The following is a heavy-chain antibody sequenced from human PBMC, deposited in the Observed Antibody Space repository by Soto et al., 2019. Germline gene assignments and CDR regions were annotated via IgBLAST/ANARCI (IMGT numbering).Heavy chain of an antibody. CDR1: GFTFSSYS. J-gene: IGHJ1*01. CDR2: ISSSSSTI. D-gene: IGHD3-9*01. V-gene: IGHV3-48*01. Sequence: GGSLRLSCAASGFTFSSYSMNWVRQAPGKGLEWVSYISSSSSTIYYADSVKGRFTISRDNAKNSLYLQMNSLRAEDTAVYYCARGGPPNYDILTGYYTEYFQHWGQGTLVTVSS. CDR3: ARGGPPNYDILTGYYTEYFQH.